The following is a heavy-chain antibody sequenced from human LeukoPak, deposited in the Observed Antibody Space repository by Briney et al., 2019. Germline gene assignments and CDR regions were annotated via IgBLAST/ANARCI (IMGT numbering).Heavy chain of an antibody. CDR2: IIPIFGTA. J-gene: IGHJ4*02. CDR1: GGTFSSCA. V-gene: IGHV1-69*01. Sequence: SVKVSCKASGGTFSSCAISWVRQAPGQGLEWMGGIIPIFGTANYAQKFQGRVTITADESTSTAYMELSSLRSEDTAVYYCARGDYYDSSGYYPLDYWGQGTLVTVSS. CDR3: ARGDYYDSSGYYPLDY. D-gene: IGHD3-22*01.